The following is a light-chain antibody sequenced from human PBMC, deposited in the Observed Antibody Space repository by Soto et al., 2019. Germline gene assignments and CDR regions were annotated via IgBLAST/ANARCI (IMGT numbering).Light chain of an antibody. CDR3: QQYCSSRT. J-gene: IGKJ1*01. Sequence: EIVLTQSPGTLSLSPGERATLSCRASQSVRSNYLAWYQQKPGQAPRLLISAASSRATGIPDRFSGSGSGTDFTLTISRLEPEDFAVYYCQQYCSSRTFGQGTKVEVK. V-gene: IGKV3-20*01. CDR1: QSVRSNY. CDR2: AAS.